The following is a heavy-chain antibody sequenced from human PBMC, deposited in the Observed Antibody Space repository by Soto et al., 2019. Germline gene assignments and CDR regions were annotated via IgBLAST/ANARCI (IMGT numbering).Heavy chain of an antibody. CDR1: GVSFNNTG. V-gene: IGHV1-69*01. D-gene: IGHD3-10*01. J-gene: IGHJ6*02. CDR2: VSPTFRTS. Sequence: QVQLVQSGAEVKKPGSSVKVSCKNSGVSFNNTGIGWVRQAPGHGLEWIGGVSPTFRTSNHARKFQVRISITADASTVTVNMELSSMPSEDTAQYYCARVLYYGSGSYSPYGMDVWGQGTTVTFSS. CDR3: ARVLYYGSGSYSPYGMDV.